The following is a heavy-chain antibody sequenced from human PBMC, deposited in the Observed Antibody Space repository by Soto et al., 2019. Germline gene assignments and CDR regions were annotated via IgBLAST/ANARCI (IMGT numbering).Heavy chain of an antibody. V-gene: IGHV4-30-4*01. J-gene: IGHJ5*02. CDR2: IYYSGGT. Sequence: PSETLSLTCTVSGGSISSGDYYWSWIRQPPGKGLEWIGYIYYSGGTYYKTSLKSRVNISVDTSKNQFSLKLSSVTAADTAVYYCARLVQLLQGRWFDPWGQGTLVTVSS. CDR1: GGSISSGDYY. D-gene: IGHD2-15*01. CDR3: ARLVQLLQGRWFDP.